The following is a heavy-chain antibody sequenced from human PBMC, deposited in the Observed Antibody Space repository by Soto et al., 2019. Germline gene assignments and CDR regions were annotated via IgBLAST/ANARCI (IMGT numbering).Heavy chain of an antibody. CDR1: GFAFSTYA. J-gene: IGHJ6*02. CDR3: AKVTKRAAAGRYEYYKYGMDV. CDR2: ISGIGGSS. D-gene: IGHD6-13*01. Sequence: GGSLRLSCAAAGFAFSTYAMTWVRQAPGKGLEWVSVISGIGGSSYYAASVQGLFTISRDNSKNTLFLQMNGLRAEDTAVYYCAKVTKRAAAGRYEYYKYGMDVWGQGTTVTVSS. V-gene: IGHV3-23*01.